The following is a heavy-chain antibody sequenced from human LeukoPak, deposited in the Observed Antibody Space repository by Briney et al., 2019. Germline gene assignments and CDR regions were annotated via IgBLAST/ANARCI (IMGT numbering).Heavy chain of an antibody. CDR3: AKGGGEYYYYMDV. Sequence: SQTLSLTCAISGDSVSSDSAAWHWLRQSPSRGLEWLGRTYYRSKWYNDYAVSVKSRITINPDTSKNQFSLQLNSVTPEDTAVYYCAKGGGEYYYYMDVWGKGTTVTISS. D-gene: IGHD3-10*01. CDR1: GDSVSSDSAA. CDR2: TYYRSKWYN. J-gene: IGHJ6*03. V-gene: IGHV6-1*01.